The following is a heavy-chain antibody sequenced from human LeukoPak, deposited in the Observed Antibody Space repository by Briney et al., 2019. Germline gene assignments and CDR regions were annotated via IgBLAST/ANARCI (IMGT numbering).Heavy chain of an antibody. CDR1: SGSIFSSNW. CDR3: ARGRPIWLARLLYYMDV. CDR2: IFHSGST. V-gene: IGHV4-4*02. D-gene: IGHD5-18*01. J-gene: IGHJ6*03. Sequence: SETLSLTCAVSSGSIFSSNWWSWVRQPPGKGLEWIGQIFHSGSTTYNPSLKSRVTISVDTSKNQFSLKLSSVTAADTAVYYCARGRPIWLARLLYYMDVWGKGTTVTVSS.